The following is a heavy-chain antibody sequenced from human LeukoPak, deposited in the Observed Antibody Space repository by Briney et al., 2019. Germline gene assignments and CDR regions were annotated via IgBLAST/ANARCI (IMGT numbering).Heavy chain of an antibody. D-gene: IGHD3-22*01. CDR2: ISGSGGSS. Sequence: GGSLRLSCAASGFTFTSYYMSWVRQAPGKGLEWVSAISGSGGSSYYADSVKGRFTISRDNSKNTLYLQMNSLRAEDTAVYHCAKDSSSGTYFDYWGQGTLVTVSS. CDR3: AKDSSSGTYFDY. V-gene: IGHV3-23*01. J-gene: IGHJ4*02. CDR1: GFTFTSYY.